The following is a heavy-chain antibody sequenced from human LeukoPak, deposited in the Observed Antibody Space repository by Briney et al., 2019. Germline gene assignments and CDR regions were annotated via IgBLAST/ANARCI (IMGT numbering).Heavy chain of an antibody. Sequence: SETLSLTCAVSGGSISSGGYSWSWIRQPPGKGLEWIGYIYHSGSTYYNPSLKSRVTISVDRSKNQFSLKLSSATAADTAVYYCAARRGANDYWGQGTLVTVSS. D-gene: IGHD1-26*01. CDR1: GGSISSGGYS. CDR3: AARRGANDY. V-gene: IGHV4-30-2*01. J-gene: IGHJ4*02. CDR2: IYHSGST.